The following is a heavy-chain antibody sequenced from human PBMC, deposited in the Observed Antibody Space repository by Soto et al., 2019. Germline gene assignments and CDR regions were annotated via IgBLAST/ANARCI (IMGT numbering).Heavy chain of an antibody. J-gene: IGHJ4*02. V-gene: IGHV3-23*01. CDR3: AKVPNWGSHYYFDY. CDR2: LSNSGGST. D-gene: IGHD7-27*01. CDR1: GFTFSTYA. Sequence: EVQLLESGGGLVQPGGSLRLSYAASGFTFSTYAMSWVRQAPGRGLEWVSALSNSGGSTYYADSVKGRFTISRDNSESSLYLQMNSLRAEDTAVYYCAKVPNWGSHYYFDYWGQGTLVTVSS.